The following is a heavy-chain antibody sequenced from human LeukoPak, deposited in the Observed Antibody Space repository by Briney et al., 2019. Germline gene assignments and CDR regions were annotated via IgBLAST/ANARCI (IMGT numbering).Heavy chain of an antibody. CDR2: ISAYNGNT. CDR3: ARDPYCGGDCYSYNWFDP. D-gene: IGHD2-21*02. V-gene: IGHV1-18*01. CDR1: GYTFTSYG. J-gene: IGHJ5*02. Sequence: ASVKVSCKASGYTFTSYGISWVRQAPGQGLEWMGWISAYNGNTNYAQKLQGRVTMTTDTSTSTAYMELRSLRSDGTAVYYCARDPYCGGDCYSYNWFDPWGQGTLVTVSS.